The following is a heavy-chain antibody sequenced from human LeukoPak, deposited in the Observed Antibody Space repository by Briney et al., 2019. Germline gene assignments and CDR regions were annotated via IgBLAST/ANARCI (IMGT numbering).Heavy chain of an antibody. CDR1: GFTFSSYW. CDR2: IKHDGSEK. V-gene: IGHV3-7*01. CDR3: ARDRGYPSYMDV. J-gene: IGHJ6*03. Sequence: GGSLRLSCAASGFTFSSYWMSWVRQTPGKGLEWVANIKHDGSEKYYVDSVRGRFTISKDNAKNSLYLQMSSLRAEDTAVYYCARDRGYPSYMDVWGKGTTVTVSS. D-gene: IGHD3-10*01.